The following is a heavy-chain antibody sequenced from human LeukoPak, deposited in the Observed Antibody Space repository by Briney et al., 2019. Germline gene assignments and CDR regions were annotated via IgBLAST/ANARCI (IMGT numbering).Heavy chain of an antibody. CDR3: ARVSLIAVAGAFDY. Sequence: GGSLRLSCAASGFTFSSYSMNWVRQAPGKGLEWVSSISSSSSYIYYADSVKGRFTISRDNAKNSLYLQMNSLRAEDTAVYYCARVSLIAVAGAFDYWGQGTLVTVSS. CDR1: GFTFSSYS. CDR2: ISSSSSYI. D-gene: IGHD6-19*01. V-gene: IGHV3-21*01. J-gene: IGHJ4*02.